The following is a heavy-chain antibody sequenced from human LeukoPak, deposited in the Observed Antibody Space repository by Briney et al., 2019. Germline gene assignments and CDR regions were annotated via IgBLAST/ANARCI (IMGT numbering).Heavy chain of an antibody. J-gene: IGHJ4*02. D-gene: IGHD3-3*01. Sequence: GGSLRLSCAASGFTFSSYAMSWVRQAPGKGLEWVANIKQDGSEKYYVDSVKGRFTISRDNAKNSLYLQMNSLRAEDTAVYYCASGLEWLLYPFDYWGQGTLVTVSS. CDR3: ASGLEWLLYPFDY. CDR1: GFTFSSYA. CDR2: IKQDGSEK. V-gene: IGHV3-7*01.